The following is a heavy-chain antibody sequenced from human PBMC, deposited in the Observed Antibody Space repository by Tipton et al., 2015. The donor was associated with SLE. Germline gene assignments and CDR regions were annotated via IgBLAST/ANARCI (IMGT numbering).Heavy chain of an antibody. CDR2: TYHSGTT. D-gene: IGHD6-13*01. Sequence: LRLSCTVSGYSISIGYHWGWIRQSPGKGLEWIGSTYHSGTTYYNPSLKSRVTISVDTSKNQFSLKFTTMTAADTAVYYCARVQQLEYFDYWGQGTLVTVSS. CDR1: GYSISIGYH. J-gene: IGHJ4*02. CDR3: ARVQQLEYFDY. V-gene: IGHV4-38-2*02.